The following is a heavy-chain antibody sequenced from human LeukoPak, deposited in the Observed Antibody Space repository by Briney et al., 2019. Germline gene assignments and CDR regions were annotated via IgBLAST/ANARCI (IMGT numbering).Heavy chain of an antibody. D-gene: IGHD2-2*02. CDR3: AKEGCSSTSCYKYYYYYMDV. J-gene: IGHJ6*03. CDR1: EFSVGSNY. V-gene: IGHV3-66*01. CDR2: IYSGGST. Sequence: GGSLRLSCAASEFSVGSNYMTWVRQAPGKGLEWVSLIYSGGSTYYADSVKGRFTISRDNSKNTLYLQMNSLRAEDTAVYYCAKEGCSSTSCYKYYYYYMDVWGKGTTVTISS.